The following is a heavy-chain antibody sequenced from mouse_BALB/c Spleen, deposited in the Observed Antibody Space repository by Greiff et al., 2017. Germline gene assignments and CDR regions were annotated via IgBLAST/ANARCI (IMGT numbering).Heavy chain of an antibody. Sequence: EVKLVESGGGLVKPGGSLKLSCAASGFTFSSYAMSWVRQTPEKRLEWVASISSGGSTYYPDSVKGRFTISRDNARNILYLQMSSLRSEDTAMYYCARGQELGFAYWGQGTLVTVSA. CDR3: ARGQELGFAY. CDR1: GFTFSSYA. J-gene: IGHJ3*01. CDR2: ISSGGST. V-gene: IGHV5-6-5*01. D-gene: IGHD4-1*01.